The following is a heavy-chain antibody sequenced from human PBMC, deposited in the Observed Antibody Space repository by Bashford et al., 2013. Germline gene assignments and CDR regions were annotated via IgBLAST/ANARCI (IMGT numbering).Heavy chain of an antibody. V-gene: IGHV1-18*04. Sequence: VKVSCKASGYTFSDYYLHWVRQAPGQGLEWMGWISTDNGNSDYAQKFQGRVTLTTDISTSTVYMELRSLRSDDTAVYYCARDFYRYVVAAAGIAWFDPWGQGTQVTVSS. CDR3: ARDFYRYVVAAAGIAWFDP. CDR1: GYTFSDYY. J-gene: IGHJ5*02. CDR2: ISTDNGNS. D-gene: IGHD2-2*01.